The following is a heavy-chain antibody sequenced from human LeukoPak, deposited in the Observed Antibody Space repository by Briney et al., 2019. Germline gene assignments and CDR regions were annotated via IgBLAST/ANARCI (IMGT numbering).Heavy chain of an antibody. J-gene: IGHJ6*02. V-gene: IGHV3-74*01. CDR2: ISSDGSDT. CDR3: GRGHYYDLDV. CDR1: GFSFSGHW. Sequence: PGGSLRLSCVASGFSFSGHWMHWVRQAPGKGLVWVSRISSDGSDTSYAAPVKGRFTISRDNAKNTLYLQMHSLRAEDTAVYYCGRGHYYDLDVWGQGTTVTV.